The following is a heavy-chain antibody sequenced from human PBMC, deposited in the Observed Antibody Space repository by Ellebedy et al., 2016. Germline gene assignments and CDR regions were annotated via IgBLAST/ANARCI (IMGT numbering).Heavy chain of an antibody. Sequence: GSLRLSCTVSGYYITSGYFWGWIRQPPGKGLEWIASIYHSGSTHYNPSLESRITMSVDTSKNRFSLKLTSVTAADTALYYCARLGQTDPGDFWGQGTLVAVSS. J-gene: IGHJ4*02. CDR3: ARLGQTDPGDF. V-gene: IGHV4-38-2*02. CDR1: GYYITSGYF. CDR2: IYHSGST.